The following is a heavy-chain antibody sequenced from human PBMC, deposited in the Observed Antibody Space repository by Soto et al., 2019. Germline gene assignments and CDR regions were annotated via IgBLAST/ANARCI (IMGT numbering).Heavy chain of an antibody. Sequence: SETLSLTCTVSSDSISSYYWSWIRQPPGKGLEWIGYIYYSGSTNYNPSLKSRVTISVDTSKNQFSLKLSSVTAADTAVYYCARGRGYSYGYFVYWGQGTLVTVSS. CDR2: IYYSGST. J-gene: IGHJ4*02. CDR3: ARGRGYSYGYFVY. V-gene: IGHV4-59*08. CDR1: SDSISSYY. D-gene: IGHD5-18*01.